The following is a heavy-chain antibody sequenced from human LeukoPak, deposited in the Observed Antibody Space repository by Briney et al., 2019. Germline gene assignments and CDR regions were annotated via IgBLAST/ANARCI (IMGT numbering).Heavy chain of an antibody. V-gene: IGHV4-34*01. CDR2: IDYSGVT. J-gene: IGHJ4*02. CDR1: GGSFSAYH. D-gene: IGHD5-24*01. CDR3: VRADGRDGYKSLLYS. Sequence: SETLSLTCAVYGGSFSAYHWTWIRQPPGKGLEWIGEIDYSGVTNYNPSLKSRVTLSVDTSKNQFSLRLTSVTAADAAVYFCVRADGRDGYKSLLYSWGQGTLVTVSS.